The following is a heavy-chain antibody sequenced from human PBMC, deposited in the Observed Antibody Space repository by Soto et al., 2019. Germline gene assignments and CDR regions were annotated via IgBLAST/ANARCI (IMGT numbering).Heavy chain of an antibody. Sequence: QVQLVESGGGLVKPGGSLRLSCAASGFTFSDYYMSWIRQAPGKGLEWVSYISSSGSIIYYADSVKGRFTISRDNAKNSLYXXMNSLRAEDTAVYYCARQKAWTGEWLSLYAPGMDVWGQGTTVTVSS. CDR3: ARQKAWTGEWLSLYAPGMDV. V-gene: IGHV3-11*01. D-gene: IGHD3-22*01. J-gene: IGHJ6*02. CDR1: GFTFSDYY. CDR2: ISSSGSII.